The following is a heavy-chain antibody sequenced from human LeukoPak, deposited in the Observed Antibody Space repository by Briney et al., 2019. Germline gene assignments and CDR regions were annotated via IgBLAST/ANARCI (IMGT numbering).Heavy chain of an antibody. CDR3: AKLYTSRWYNDY. V-gene: IGHV3-23*01. J-gene: IGHJ4*02. CDR2: LSNICSST. CDR1: GFTFSSYA. D-gene: IGHD6-13*01. Sequence: PGGSLRLSCAASGFTFSSYAMSWVRQAPGKGLEWVSALSNICSSTSYADSVKGRFTISRDNSKNTLYLQMNSLRAEDTAVYYCAKLYTSRWYNDYWGQGTLVTVSS.